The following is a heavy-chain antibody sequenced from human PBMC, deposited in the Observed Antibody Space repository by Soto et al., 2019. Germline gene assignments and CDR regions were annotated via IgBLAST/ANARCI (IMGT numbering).Heavy chain of an antibody. CDR1: GFTFSSYG. CDR3: ARGSSWYSDRLEYFQH. V-gene: IGHV3-33*01. Sequence: GGSLRLSCAASGFTFSSYGMHWVRQAPGKGLEWVAVIWYDGSNKYYADSVKGRFTISRDNSKNTLYLQMNSLRAEDTAVYYCARGSSWYSDRLEYFQHWGQGTLVTVSS. D-gene: IGHD6-13*01. J-gene: IGHJ1*01. CDR2: IWYDGSNK.